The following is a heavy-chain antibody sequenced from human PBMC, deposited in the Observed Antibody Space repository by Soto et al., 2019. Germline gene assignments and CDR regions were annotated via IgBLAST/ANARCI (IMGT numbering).Heavy chain of an antibody. CDR1: GDSLRGQS. J-gene: IGHJ6*02. Sequence: PSETLSLTCAVVGDSLRGQSWNWIRQSPGKGLEWIGELDQSGGTNYNPSLKSRAIISDDTSKNQFSLTLTSVTAADTAVYYCAREDSYGSSGESLDDWGQGTTVTVSS. CDR3: AREDSYGSSGESLDD. CDR2: LDQSGGT. D-gene: IGHD3-16*01. V-gene: IGHV4-34*01.